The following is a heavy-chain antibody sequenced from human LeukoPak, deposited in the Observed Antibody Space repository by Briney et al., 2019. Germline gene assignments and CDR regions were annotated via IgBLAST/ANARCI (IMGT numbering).Heavy chain of an antibody. CDR2: IKQDGSEK. Sequence: GGPLRLSCAASGFTFSSYWMSWVRQAPGKGLEWVANIKQDGSEKYYVDSVKGRFTISRDNAKNSLYLQMNSLRAEDTAVYYCASRAAAAGFWFDPWGQGTLVTVSS. J-gene: IGHJ5*02. CDR3: ASRAAAAGFWFDP. CDR1: GFTFSSYW. V-gene: IGHV3-7*01. D-gene: IGHD6-13*01.